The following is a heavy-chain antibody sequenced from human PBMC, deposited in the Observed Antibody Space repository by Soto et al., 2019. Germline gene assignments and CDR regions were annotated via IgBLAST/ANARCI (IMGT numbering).Heavy chain of an antibody. CDR2: ISGSGDRT. Sequence: EVQLLESGGGLVQPGGSLRLSCAASGITISNYPMSWVRQAPGKGLDWVSGISGSGDRTYYADSAKGRFSISKDISKNSLFRQRDSRGVEDTAVYFCVKDDGGYPSTAPHWGQGTLVTVSS. CDR1: GITISNYP. CDR3: VKDDGGYPSTAPH. V-gene: IGHV3-23*01. D-gene: IGHD3-22*01. J-gene: IGHJ4*02.